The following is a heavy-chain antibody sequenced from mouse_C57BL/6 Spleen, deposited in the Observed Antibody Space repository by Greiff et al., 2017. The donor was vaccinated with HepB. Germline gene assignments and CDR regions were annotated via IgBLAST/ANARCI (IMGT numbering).Heavy chain of an antibody. V-gene: IGHV1S26*01. CDR1: GYTFTSYT. Sequence: QVQLQQPGAELVKPGASVKMSCKASGYTFTSYTMHWVKQRPGQGLEWIGYINPSSGYTKYNQKFKDKATLTADKSSSTAYMQLSSLTSEDSAVYYCARGYSNYLNYWGQGTSVTVSS. CDR3: ARGYSNYLNY. J-gene: IGHJ4*01. D-gene: IGHD2-5*01. CDR2: INPSSGYT.